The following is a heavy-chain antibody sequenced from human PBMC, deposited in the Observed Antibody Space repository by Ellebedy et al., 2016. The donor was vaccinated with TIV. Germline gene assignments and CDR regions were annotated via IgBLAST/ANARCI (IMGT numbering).Heavy chain of an antibody. CDR1: GFTFSTYS. CDR2: IYQSGST. J-gene: IGHJ4*02. CDR3: SAAYGRVTPAY. V-gene: IGHV4-59*12. D-gene: IGHD3-10*01. Sequence: MPGGSLRLSCAASGFTFSTYSMNWVRQAPGKGLEWIGYIYQSGSTYYNPSLKSRVTISIDRSKNQFSLNLRSVTAADTAVYYCSAAYGRVTPAYWGQGTLVTVSS.